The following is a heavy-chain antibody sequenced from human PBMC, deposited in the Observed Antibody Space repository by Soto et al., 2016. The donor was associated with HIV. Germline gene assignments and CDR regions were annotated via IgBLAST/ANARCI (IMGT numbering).Heavy chain of an antibody. J-gene: IGHJ4*02. D-gene: IGHD3-22*01. CDR1: GFTVSSSY. Sequence: EVQLVESGGGLVQPGGPVRLSCAASGFTVSSSYMSWVRQTPGKGLEWVSVIYSGGNTYYANSVKGRFTISRDNSNNTPYLQMNSLRAEDTAVYYCARDRPGYSDRSGSSVGVGYFENWGQGNLVTVSS. V-gene: IGHV3-66*01. CDR2: IYSGGNT. CDR3: ARDRPGYSDRSGSSVGVGYFEN.